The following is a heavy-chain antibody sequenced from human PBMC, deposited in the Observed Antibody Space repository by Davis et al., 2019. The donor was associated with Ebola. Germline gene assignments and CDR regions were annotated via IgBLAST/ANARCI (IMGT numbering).Heavy chain of an antibody. D-gene: IGHD3-3*01. J-gene: IGHJ6*02. Sequence: SETLSLTCTVSGGSISSYYWSWIRQPPGKGLEWIGYIYYSGSTNYNPSLKSRVTISVDTSKNQFSLKLSSVTAADTAVYYCARGGILYYDFWSGWGGMDVWGQGTTVTVSS. CDR3: ARGGILYYDFWSGWGGMDV. V-gene: IGHV4-59*12. CDR1: GGSISSYY. CDR2: IYYSGST.